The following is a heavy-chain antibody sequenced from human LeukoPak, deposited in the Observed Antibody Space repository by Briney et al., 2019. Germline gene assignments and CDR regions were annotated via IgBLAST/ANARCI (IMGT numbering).Heavy chain of an antibody. CDR2: IYYSGST. D-gene: IGHD5-18*01. J-gene: IGHJ4*02. CDR1: GFTFSSFW. Sequence: PWGSLRLSCAASGFTFSSFWMHWIRQPPGKGLEWIGYIYYSGSTNYNPSLKSRVTISVDTSKNQFSLKLSSVTAADTAVYYCASRSIQLWPTVDYWGQGTLVTVSS. CDR3: ASRSIQLWPTVDY. V-gene: IGHV4-59*01.